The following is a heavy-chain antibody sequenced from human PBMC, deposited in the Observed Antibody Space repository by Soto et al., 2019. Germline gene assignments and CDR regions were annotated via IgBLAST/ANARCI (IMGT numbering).Heavy chain of an antibody. Sequence: SETLSLTCTVSGDTISSTRWWSWVRLSPGKGLEWIGEIYHLGRTNYNPSLKSRVTLSIDKSNNQFSLTLTSVTAADTAVYYCAKEGGRGGGSFDYWGQGTLVT. D-gene: IGHD3-16*01. CDR2: IYHLGRT. J-gene: IGHJ4*02. V-gene: IGHV4-4*02. CDR1: GDTISSTRW. CDR3: AKEGGRGGGSFDY.